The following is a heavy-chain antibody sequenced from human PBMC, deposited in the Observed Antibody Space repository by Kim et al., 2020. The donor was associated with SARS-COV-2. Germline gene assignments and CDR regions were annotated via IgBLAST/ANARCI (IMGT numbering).Heavy chain of an antibody. V-gene: IGHV3-23*01. CDR1: GFRFSDFS. Sequence: GGSLRLSCVASGFRFSDFSMSWVRQAPGKVLEWVSLIRPRGGAAFYADSIQGRFTVARDDSMNTLYLQMSGLRAEDTAVYYCAKEYDSVAQSHYSIWGQGTLVTVSS. CDR3: AKEYDSVAQSHYSI. CDR2: IRPRGGAA. D-gene: IGHD3-22*01. J-gene: IGHJ4*02.